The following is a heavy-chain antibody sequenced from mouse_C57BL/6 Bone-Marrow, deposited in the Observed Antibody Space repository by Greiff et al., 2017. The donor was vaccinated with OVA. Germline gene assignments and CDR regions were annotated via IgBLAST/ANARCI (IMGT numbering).Heavy chain of an antibody. CDR1: GFSLTSYG. Sequence: VQLQQSGPGLVAPSQSLSITCTVSGFSLTSYGVDWVRQSPGKGLEWLGVIWGVGSTNYNSALKSRLSISKDNSKSQVFLKMNSLQTDDTAMYYCASDVDGRGFAYWGQGTLVTVSA. CDR3: ASDVDGRGFAY. CDR2: IWGVGST. D-gene: IGHD2-3*01. V-gene: IGHV2-6*01. J-gene: IGHJ3*01.